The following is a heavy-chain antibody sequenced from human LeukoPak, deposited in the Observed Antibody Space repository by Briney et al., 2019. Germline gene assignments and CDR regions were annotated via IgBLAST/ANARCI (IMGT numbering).Heavy chain of an antibody. J-gene: IGHJ4*02. D-gene: IGHD2-15*01. CDR3: ATDRATQYFDY. CDR1: GFTFNTYV. CDR2: INGGGSNT. V-gene: IGHV3-23*01. Sequence: GGSLRLSCAASGFTFNTYVMSWVRQAPGKGLEWVSAINGGGSNTYYADSVKGRFTISRDNSKNMVYLQMNNLRADDTAVYYCATDRATQYFDYWGQGTLVSVSS.